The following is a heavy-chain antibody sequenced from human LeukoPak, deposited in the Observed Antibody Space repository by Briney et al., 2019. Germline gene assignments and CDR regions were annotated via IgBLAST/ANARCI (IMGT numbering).Heavy chain of an antibody. CDR3: ARYHDISGYFDY. Sequence: ASVKVSCKASGYTFTSYDINWVRQATGQGLEWMGWMNPNSGNTGYAQKFQGRVTITRNTSISTAYMELSSLRSEDTAVYYCARYHDISGYFDYWGQGTLVTVSS. CDR1: GYTFTSYD. CDR2: MNPNSGNT. V-gene: IGHV1-8*03. J-gene: IGHJ4*02. D-gene: IGHD3-9*01.